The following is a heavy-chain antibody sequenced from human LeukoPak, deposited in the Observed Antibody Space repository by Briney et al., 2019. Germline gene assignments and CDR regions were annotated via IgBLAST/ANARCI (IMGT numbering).Heavy chain of an antibody. V-gene: IGHV3-23*01. CDR2: ISGSGGST. CDR1: GFTFTSYE. CDR3: AKSKQLLDYFDY. J-gene: IGHJ4*02. Sequence: PGGSLRLSCAASGFTFTSYEMNWVRQAPGKGMEWVSGISGSGGSTYHADSVRGRFTISRDNSKNTLYLQMNSLRAEDTAVYYCAKSKQLLDYFDYWGQGTLVTVSS. D-gene: IGHD1-26*01.